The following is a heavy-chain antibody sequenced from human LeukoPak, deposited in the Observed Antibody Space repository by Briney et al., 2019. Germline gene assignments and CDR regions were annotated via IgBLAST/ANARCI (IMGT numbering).Heavy chain of an antibody. J-gene: IGHJ5*02. D-gene: IGHD3-3*01. Sequence: PSETLSLTCTVSGDFLSSGDYYWGWIRQSPGKGLEWIGTIYYSGNTFYSPSLKSRVTISIDTSKNQFSLKLSSVTAADTALYYCARHPSFDWFGPWGQGTLVTVSS. V-gene: IGHV4-39*01. CDR3: ARHPSFDWFGP. CDR1: GDFLSSGDYY. CDR2: IYYSGNT.